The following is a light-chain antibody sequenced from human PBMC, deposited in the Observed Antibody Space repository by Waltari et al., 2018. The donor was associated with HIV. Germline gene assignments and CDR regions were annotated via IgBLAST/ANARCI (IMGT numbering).Light chain of an antibody. CDR2: AGS. CDR3: QQFRT. J-gene: IGKJ2*01. Sequence: EIQLTQHPYSASASVGDRVTITCRASQGISSYLAWYQQKPGKAPNLLIYAGSTLQRGVPSRFSGSGFGTEFTLTISSLQPEDFATYYCQQFRTFGQGTTLDIK. V-gene: IGKV1-9*01. CDR1: QGISSY.